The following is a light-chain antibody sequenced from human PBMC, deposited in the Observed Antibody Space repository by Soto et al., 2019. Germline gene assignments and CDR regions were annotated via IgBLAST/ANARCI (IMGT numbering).Light chain of an antibody. Sequence: EIVLTQSPATLSLSPGERATLSCRASQSVSNFLAWYQQKPGQAPRLLISDASNRATGIPGRFSGSGSGTDFSLTISSLEPEDFAVYYCQQPSNSPWTFAQGTKVEIK. CDR3: QQPSNSPWT. CDR2: DAS. V-gene: IGKV3-11*01. J-gene: IGKJ1*01. CDR1: QSVSNF.